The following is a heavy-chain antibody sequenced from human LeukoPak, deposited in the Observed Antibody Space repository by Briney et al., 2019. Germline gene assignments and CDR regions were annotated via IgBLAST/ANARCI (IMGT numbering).Heavy chain of an antibody. CDR1: GFTFSNAW. CDR2: IKSKTDGGTT. CDR3: AKDRSNYGPR. V-gene: IGHV3-15*01. D-gene: IGHD4-11*01. Sequence: GGSLRLSCTASGFTFSNAWMSWVRQAPGKGLGWVGRIKSKTDGGTTDYGAAVKGRFTILRDDSKNTLYLQMNSLKTEDTAVYYCAKDRSNYGPRWGQGTLVTVSS. J-gene: IGHJ4*02.